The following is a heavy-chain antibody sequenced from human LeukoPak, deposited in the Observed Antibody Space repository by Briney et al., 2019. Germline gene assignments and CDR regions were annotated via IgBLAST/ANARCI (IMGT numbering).Heavy chain of an antibody. Sequence: GGSLRLSCAASGFTFSSYGMHWVRQAPGKGLEWVAVIWYDGSNKYYADSVKGRFTISRDNSKNTLYLQMSSLRGEDTAVYYCAKSPDVAGTGRFDYWGQGTLVSVSS. CDR2: IWYDGSNK. CDR3: AKSPDVAGTGRFDY. CDR1: GFTFSSYG. D-gene: IGHD6-19*01. V-gene: IGHV3-33*06. J-gene: IGHJ4*02.